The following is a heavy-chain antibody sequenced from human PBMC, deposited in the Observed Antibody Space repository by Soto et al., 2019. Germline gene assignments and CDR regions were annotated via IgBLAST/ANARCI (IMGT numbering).Heavy chain of an antibody. CDR2: ISSSSSYI. V-gene: IGHV3-21*01. D-gene: IGHD3-22*01. CDR1: GFTFSSYS. CDR3: ASFWEEFFAPTYYYDSSGYPVY. Sequence: EVQLVESGGGLVKPGGSLRLSCAASGFTFSSYSMNWVRQAPGKGLEWVSSISSSSSYIYYAASVKGRFTISRDNAKNSLYLQMNSLRAEDTAVYYCASFWEEFFAPTYYYDSSGYPVYWGQGTLVTVSS. J-gene: IGHJ4*02.